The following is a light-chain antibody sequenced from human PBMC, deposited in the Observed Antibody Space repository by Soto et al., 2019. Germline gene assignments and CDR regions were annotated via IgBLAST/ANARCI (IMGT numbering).Light chain of an antibody. CDR2: MAS. J-gene: IGKJ1*01. CDR1: QSITNW. V-gene: IGKV1-5*03. CDR3: QPYNPYSA. Sequence: IQVTQSPATVSASVGDRVTITCRASQSITNWLAWYQQKPGKAPKVLIHMASSLKSGVPSRFSGSGSGTEFTLTITSLQPDDSATYYCQPYNPYSAFGQGTKVDIK.